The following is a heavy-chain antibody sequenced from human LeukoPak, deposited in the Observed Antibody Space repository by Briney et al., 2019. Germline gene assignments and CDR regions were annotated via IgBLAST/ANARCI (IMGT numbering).Heavy chain of an antibody. CDR3: ARGSTILSHYYYMDV. J-gene: IGHJ6*03. CDR2: VYFSGST. D-gene: IGHD2/OR15-2a*01. Sequence: PSETLSLTCTVSGGSISGSDYYWGWIRQPPGKGLEWIGTVYFSGSTYYNPSLKSRVTISVDTSKNQFSLKLSSVTAADTAVYYCARGSTILSHYYYMDVWGKGTTVTVSS. V-gene: IGHV4-39*07. CDR1: GGSISGSDYY.